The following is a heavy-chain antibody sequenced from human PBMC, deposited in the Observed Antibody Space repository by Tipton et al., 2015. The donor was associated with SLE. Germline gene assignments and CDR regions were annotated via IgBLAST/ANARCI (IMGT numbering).Heavy chain of an antibody. CDR2: IYYSGST. V-gene: IGHV4-59*01. J-gene: IGHJ1*01. D-gene: IGHD6-13*01. CDR3: ARRGGAAAGPLLGYFQH. CDR1: GGSISSYY. Sequence: TLSLTCTVSGGSISSYYWSWIRQPPGKGLEWIGYIYYSGSTNYNPSLKSRVTISVDTSKNQFSLKLSSVTAADTAVYYCARRGGAAAGPLLGYFQHWGQGTLVTVSS.